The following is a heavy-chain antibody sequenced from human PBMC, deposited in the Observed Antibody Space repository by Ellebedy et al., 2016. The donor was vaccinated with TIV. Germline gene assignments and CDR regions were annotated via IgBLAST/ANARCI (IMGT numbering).Heavy chain of an antibody. Sequence: GESLKISXAASGFSFSRYDMHWVRQVSGKGLEWVSVIGTAGDTYYGGSVKGRFTISRDNAKNSLYLRMNSLRAEDTAVYYCVRVDYFDSTGYKSWGQGTLVTVSS. CDR2: IGTAGDT. V-gene: IGHV3-13*04. D-gene: IGHD3-22*01. CDR1: GFSFSRYD. J-gene: IGHJ4*02. CDR3: VRVDYFDSTGYKS.